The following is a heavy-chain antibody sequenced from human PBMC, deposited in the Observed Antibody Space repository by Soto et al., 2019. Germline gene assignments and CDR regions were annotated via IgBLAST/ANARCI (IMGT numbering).Heavy chain of an antibody. CDR2: ISAYNGNT. CDR1: GYTFTSYG. V-gene: IGHV1-18*04. Sequence: ASVKVSCKASGYTFTSYGISWVRQAPGQGLEWMGWISAYNGNTNYAQKLQGRVTMTTDTSTSTAYMELRSLRSDDTAVYYCARVKTSIYCSGGSCYYFDYWGHGTLVTVSS. D-gene: IGHD2-15*01. J-gene: IGHJ4*01. CDR3: ARVKTSIYCSGGSCYYFDY.